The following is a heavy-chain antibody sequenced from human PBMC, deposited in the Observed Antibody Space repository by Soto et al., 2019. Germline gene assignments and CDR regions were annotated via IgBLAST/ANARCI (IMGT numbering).Heavy chain of an antibody. J-gene: IGHJ6*02. CDR2: ISYDGSNK. Sequence: GGSLRLSCAASGFTFSSYGMHWVRQAPGKGLERVAVISYDGSNKYYADSVKGRFTISRDNSKNTLYLQMNSLRAEDTTVYYCAKDTGSGSYSSPYYGMDVWGQGTTVTVSS. D-gene: IGHD3-10*01. CDR1: GFTFSSYG. CDR3: AKDTGSGSYSSPYYGMDV. V-gene: IGHV3-30*18.